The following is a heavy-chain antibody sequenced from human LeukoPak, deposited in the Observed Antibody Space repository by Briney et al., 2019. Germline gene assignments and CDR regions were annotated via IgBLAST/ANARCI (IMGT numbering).Heavy chain of an antibody. Sequence: SETLSFTCTVTGGSISSSTYYLGWFRQPPGKGLEWIGSLSYRGDTYYNPSLRSRLTISVDTSESHFSLNLTSLAAADTAVYHCARQVYSGGWYGPFDYWGQGTLVTVSS. CDR2: LSYRGDT. J-gene: IGHJ4*02. D-gene: IGHD6-19*01. V-gene: IGHV4-39*01. CDR1: GGSISSSTYY. CDR3: ARQVYSGGWYGPFDY.